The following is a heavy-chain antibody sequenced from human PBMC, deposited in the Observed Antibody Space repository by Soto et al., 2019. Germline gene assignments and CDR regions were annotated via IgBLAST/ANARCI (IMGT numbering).Heavy chain of an antibody. Sequence: SVKVSCKASGGTFSSYAISWLRQAPGQGLEWMGGIIPIFGTANYAQKFQGRVTITADESTSTAYMELSSLRSEDTAVYYCARVCSSTSCYSDYWGQGTLVTVSS. D-gene: IGHD2-2*02. CDR1: GGTFSSYA. J-gene: IGHJ4*02. V-gene: IGHV1-69*13. CDR3: ARVCSSTSCYSDY. CDR2: IIPIFGTA.